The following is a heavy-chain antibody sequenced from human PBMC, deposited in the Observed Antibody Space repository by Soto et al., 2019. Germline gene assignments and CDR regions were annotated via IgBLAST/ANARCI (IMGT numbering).Heavy chain of an antibody. CDR1: GGSISSGDYY. D-gene: IGHD1-26*01. J-gene: IGHJ4*02. Sequence: SETLSLTCTVSGGSISSGDYYWSWIRQPPGKGLEWIGYIFYGGSTYYNPSLKSRVTMSVDTSKNQFSLKLSSVTAADTAVYYCARAVRGSYYDYWGQGTLVTVSS. CDR3: ARAVRGSYYDY. V-gene: IGHV4-30-4*01. CDR2: IFYGGST.